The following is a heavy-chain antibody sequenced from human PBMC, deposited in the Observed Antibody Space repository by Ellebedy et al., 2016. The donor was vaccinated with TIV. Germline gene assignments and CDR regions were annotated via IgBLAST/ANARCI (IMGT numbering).Heavy chain of an antibody. V-gene: IGHV4-59*08. J-gene: IGHJ4*02. CDR3: ARPRILTGGYDFEF. CDR2: VFYSGTT. CDR1: GGSISGYY. D-gene: IGHD2-15*01. Sequence: MPSETLSLTCNVSGGSISGYYWRWIRQPPGKGLEWIGHVFYSGTTNYNPSLKSRVTMSVDTSKNQFSLRLSSVAAADTAVYYCARPRILTGGYDFEFWGQGTLVTVSS.